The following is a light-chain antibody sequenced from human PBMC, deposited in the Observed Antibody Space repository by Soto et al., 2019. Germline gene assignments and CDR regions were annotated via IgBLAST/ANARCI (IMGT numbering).Light chain of an antibody. CDR2: EVT. J-gene: IGLJ3*02. V-gene: IGLV2-8*01. CDR1: SSDVGGYNY. CDR3: CSYAGGSTWV. Sequence: QSALTQPPSASGSPGQSVTISCTGTSSDVGGYNYVSWYQQHPGKAPKVMIYEVTKRPSGVPDRFSGSKSDNTASLTVSGLQADDEADYYCCSYAGGSTWVFGGGTKLTVL.